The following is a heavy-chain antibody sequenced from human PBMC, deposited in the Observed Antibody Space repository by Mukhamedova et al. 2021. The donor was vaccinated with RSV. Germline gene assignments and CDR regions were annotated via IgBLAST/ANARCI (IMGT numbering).Heavy chain of an antibody. CDR3: ARGGSYPDY. D-gene: IGHD1-26*01. V-gene: IGHV3-7*01. CDR2: GIER. Sequence: GIERYHVDSVKGRFTISRDNAKNSLYLQMNSLRAEDMVVYYCARGGSYPDYWGQGTLVTVSS. J-gene: IGHJ4*02.